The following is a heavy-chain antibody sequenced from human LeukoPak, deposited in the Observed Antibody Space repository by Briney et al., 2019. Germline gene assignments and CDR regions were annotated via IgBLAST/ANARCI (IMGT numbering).Heavy chain of an antibody. D-gene: IGHD3-10*01. Sequence: GGSLRLSCAASGFTFSSYWMHWVRQASGKGLEWVAGIMWRSGSTGYGDSVKGRFTISRDNAKKSLYLQMNGLRVEDTAFYYCTKDLTPGGADVWGQGTTVTVSS. J-gene: IGHJ6*02. CDR2: IMWRSGST. CDR3: TKDLTPGGADV. CDR1: GFTFSSYW. V-gene: IGHV3-9*01.